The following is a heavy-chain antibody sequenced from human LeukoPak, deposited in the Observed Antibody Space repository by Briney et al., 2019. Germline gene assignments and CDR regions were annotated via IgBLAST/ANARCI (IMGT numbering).Heavy chain of an antibody. D-gene: IGHD1-26*01. Sequence: SETLSLTCTFSGGSVSRGSYYGSWIRRPPGKGLEWSGYIYYSGSTNYNPSLKSRVTISVDTSKNQFSLKLRSVTAADTAVYYCARESRGGSYYFDYWGQGTLVTVSS. CDR2: IYYSGST. CDR3: ARESRGGSYYFDY. V-gene: IGHV4-61*01. J-gene: IGHJ4*02. CDR1: GGSVSRGSYY.